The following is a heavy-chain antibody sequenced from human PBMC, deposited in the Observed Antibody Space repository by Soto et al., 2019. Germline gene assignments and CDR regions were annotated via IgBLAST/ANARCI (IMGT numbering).Heavy chain of an antibody. D-gene: IGHD3-3*01. CDR1: GFTFSSYA. J-gene: IGHJ5*02. V-gene: IGHV3-23*01. CDR2: ISGSGGST. CDR3: AKWAANYDFWAGRYNWFDP. Sequence: GGSLRLSCAASGFTFSSYAMSWVRQAPGKGLEWVSAISGSGGSTYYADSVKGRFTISRDNSKNTLYLQMNSLRAEDTAVYYCAKWAANYDFWAGRYNWFDPWGQGTLVTVSS.